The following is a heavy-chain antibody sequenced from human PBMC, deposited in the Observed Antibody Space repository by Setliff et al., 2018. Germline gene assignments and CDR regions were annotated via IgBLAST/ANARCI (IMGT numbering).Heavy chain of an antibody. D-gene: IGHD6-13*01. CDR2: INPNSGGT. CDR3: AREGMGHLYRYSSSWYLSY. CDR1: GYTFTGYY. J-gene: IGHJ4*02. Sequence: GASVKVSCKASGYTFTGYYMHWVRQAPGQGLEWMGWINPNSGGTNYAQKFQGWVTMTRDTSISTAYMELSRLRSDGTAVYYCAREGMGHLYRYSSSWYLSYWGQGTLVTVSS. V-gene: IGHV1-2*04.